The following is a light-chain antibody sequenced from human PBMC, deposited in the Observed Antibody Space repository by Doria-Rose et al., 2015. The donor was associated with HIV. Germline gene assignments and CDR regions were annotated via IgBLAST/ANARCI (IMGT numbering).Light chain of an antibody. J-gene: IGKJ1*01. CDR3: HRYGTSWT. V-gene: IGKV3-20*01. CDR1: QRFSSTY. CDR2: DGS. Sequence: EIVMTQSPGTLSLSPGERATLSCRASQRFSSTYLAWYQQKPGQAPSILIYDGSTRATGIPDRFSASGSGTDFTLTINRLEPEDFALYYCHRYGTSWTFGQGTKVEI.